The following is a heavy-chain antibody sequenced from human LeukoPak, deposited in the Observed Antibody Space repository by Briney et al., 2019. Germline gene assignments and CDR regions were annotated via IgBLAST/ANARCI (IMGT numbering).Heavy chain of an antibody. CDR1: GGTFSSYA. CDR2: IIPIFGTA. V-gene: IGHV1-69*05. D-gene: IGHD6-13*01. CDR3: ARATAEAADYYYYYMDV. Sequence: SVKVSCKASGGTFSSYAISWVRQAPGQGLEWMGGIIPIFGTANCAQKFQGRVTITTDESTSTAYMELSSLRSEDTAVYYCARATAEAADYYYYYMDVWGKGTTVTVSS. J-gene: IGHJ6*03.